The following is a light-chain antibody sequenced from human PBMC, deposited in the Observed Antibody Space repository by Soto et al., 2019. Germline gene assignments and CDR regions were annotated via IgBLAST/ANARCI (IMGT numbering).Light chain of an antibody. Sequence: EIVLTQSPGTLSLSPGERATLSCRASQSVSSSYLAWYQQKPGQAPRLLMYDASSRATGIPDRFSGSGSGTDFTLTISRLEPEDFAVYVCQQYGSSPRTFGQGTKVEIK. CDR2: DAS. V-gene: IGKV3-20*01. J-gene: IGKJ1*01. CDR1: QSVSSSY. CDR3: QQYGSSPRT.